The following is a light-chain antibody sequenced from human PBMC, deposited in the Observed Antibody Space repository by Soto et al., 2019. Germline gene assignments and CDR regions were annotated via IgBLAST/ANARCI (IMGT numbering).Light chain of an antibody. CDR1: QSVTNNY. Sequence: SPGTLSLSPGERATLSCRASQSVTNNYLAWYQQKPGQAPRLLIDGASRRATAIPDRFSGSGSGTDFTLTISRLEPEDFAVFYCQQYGSSPIAFGQGTRLEIK. CDR3: QQYGSSPIA. J-gene: IGKJ5*01. V-gene: IGKV3-20*01. CDR2: GAS.